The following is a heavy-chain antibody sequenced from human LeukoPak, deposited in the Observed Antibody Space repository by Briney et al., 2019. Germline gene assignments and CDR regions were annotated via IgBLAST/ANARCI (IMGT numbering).Heavy chain of an antibody. CDR3: AREVRHAMTPFFDY. J-gene: IGHJ4*02. V-gene: IGHV3-30-3*01. CDR1: GFTFSSYA. Sequence: GRSLRLSCAASGFTFSSYAMHWVRQAPGKGLEGVAVISYDGSNKYYADCVKGRFTISRDNSKNTLYLQMNSLRAEDTAVYYCAREVRHAMTPFFDYWGQGTLVTVSS. CDR2: ISYDGSNK. D-gene: IGHD2-2*01.